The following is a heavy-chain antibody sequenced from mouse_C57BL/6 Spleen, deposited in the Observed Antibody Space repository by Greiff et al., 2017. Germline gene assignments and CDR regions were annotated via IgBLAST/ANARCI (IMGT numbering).Heavy chain of an antibody. CDR1: GYTFTSYW. J-gene: IGHJ4*01. Sequence: QVQLKQPGAELVKPGASVKLSCKASGYTFTSYWMQWVKQRPGQGLEWIGEIDPSDSYTNYNQKFKGKATLTVDTSSSTAYMQLSSLTSEDSAVYYCASGEGDYGAMDYWGQGTSVTVSS. CDR2: IDPSDSYT. CDR3: ASGEGDYGAMDY. V-gene: IGHV1-50*01.